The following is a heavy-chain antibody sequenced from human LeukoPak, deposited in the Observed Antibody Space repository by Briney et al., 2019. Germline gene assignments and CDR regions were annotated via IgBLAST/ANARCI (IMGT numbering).Heavy chain of an antibody. CDR1: GGSISSGDYY. D-gene: IGHD3-10*01. Sequence: PSETLSLTCTVSGGSISSGDYYWSWIRQPPGKGLEWIGYIDYSGSTYYNPCLKSRVTMSVDTSKNQFSQKLSSVTAADTAVYYCARESPITMVRDLLYYFDYWGQGTLVTVSS. CDR3: ARESPITMVRDLLYYFDY. CDR2: IDYSGST. J-gene: IGHJ4*02. V-gene: IGHV4-30-4*01.